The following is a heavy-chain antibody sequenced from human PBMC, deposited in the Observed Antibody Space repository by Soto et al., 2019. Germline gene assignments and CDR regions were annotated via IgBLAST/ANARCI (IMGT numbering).Heavy chain of an antibody. D-gene: IGHD2-21*02. CDR3: ARQRTSVVTQAYFDV. J-gene: IGHJ4*02. CDR2: IYYSGST. V-gene: IGHV4-59*04. Sequence: SETLSLTCAVYGGSFSGYYWSWIRQPPGKGLEWIGSIYYSGSTYNNPSLRSRVSMSIDTSKDQFSLKLKSVTAADTALYFCARQRTSVVTQAYFDVWGPGSLVTVSS. CDR1: GGSFSGYY.